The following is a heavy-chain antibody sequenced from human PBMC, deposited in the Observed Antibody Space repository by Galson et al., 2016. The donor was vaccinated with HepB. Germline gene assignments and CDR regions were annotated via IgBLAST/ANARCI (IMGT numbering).Heavy chain of an antibody. D-gene: IGHD2-15*01. CDR1: GYRFTNYW. V-gene: IGHV5-51*01. CDR3: ARQWGAPPRGWLMVSFDL. CDR2: IYPIDSDT. J-gene: IGHJ4*02. Sequence: QSGAEVKKPGESLKISCKTSGYRFTNYWIGWVRQMPGKGLEWMGIIYPIDSDTRYSPSFQGQVTISADKSISTAYLQWSSLKASDSAMYYCARQWGAPPRGWLMVSFDLWGQGTLVTVAS.